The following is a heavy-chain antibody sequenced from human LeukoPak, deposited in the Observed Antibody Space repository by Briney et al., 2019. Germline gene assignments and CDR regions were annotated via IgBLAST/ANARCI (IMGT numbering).Heavy chain of an antibody. V-gene: IGHV3-30-3*01. CDR3: ARDNSHCSIYSTRGNAFDI. CDR2: ISLVGSNK. Sequence: GGSLRLSCAASGFTFSNYLMHGLGQAPGKGLEWVAFISLVGSNKYYADSVKGRFTISRDNSKNTLYLQMNSLRAEDTAVYYCARDNSHCSIYSTRGNAFDIWGKGTMVTVSS. D-gene: IGHD2-15*01. J-gene: IGHJ3*02. CDR1: GFTFSNYL.